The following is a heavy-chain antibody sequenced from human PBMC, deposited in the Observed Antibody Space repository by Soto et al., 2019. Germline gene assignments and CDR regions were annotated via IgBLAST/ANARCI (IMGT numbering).Heavy chain of an antibody. V-gene: IGHV5-51*01. CDR2: IYPGDSDT. CDR3: ARPEDGALLKFDY. CDR1: GYNFTSYW. Sequence: GESLKISCNGSGYNFTSYWIGWVRQMPGKGLEWMGIIYPGDSDTRYSPSFQGQVTISADKSISTAYLQWSSLRASDTAMYYCARPEDGALLKFDYWGQGTLVTVSS. J-gene: IGHJ4*02. D-gene: IGHD3-9*01.